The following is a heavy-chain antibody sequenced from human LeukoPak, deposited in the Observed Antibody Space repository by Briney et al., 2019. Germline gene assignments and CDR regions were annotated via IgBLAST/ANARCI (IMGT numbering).Heavy chain of an antibody. D-gene: IGHD2-2*03. CDR2: INPNSGGT. CDR1: GYTFTGYY. V-gene: IGHV1-2*02. CDR3: ARAGYCSSTSCYAVGDFDY. Sequence: GASVKVSCKASGYTFTGYYMHWVRQAPGQGLEWMGWINPNSGGTNYGQKFQGRVTMTRDTSISTAYMELSRLRSDDTAVYYCARAGYCSSTSCYAVGDFDYWGQGTLVTVSS. J-gene: IGHJ4*02.